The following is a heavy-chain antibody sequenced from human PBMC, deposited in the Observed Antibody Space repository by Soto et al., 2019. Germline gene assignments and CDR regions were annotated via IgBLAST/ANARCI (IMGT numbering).Heavy chain of an antibody. D-gene: IGHD1-7*01. J-gene: IGHJ4*02. CDR2: IKQDGSET. Sequence: EVQLVESGGGLVQPGGSLRLSCAASGFSFSDSWMTWVRQAPGQGLEWVANIKQDGSETYYVGSVKGRFTISRDNTKNSLYLQMNILIAEDTAVYYCALHTGTKFDNWGQGTLLTVSP. V-gene: IGHV3-7*01. CDR1: GFSFSDSW. CDR3: ALHTGTKFDN.